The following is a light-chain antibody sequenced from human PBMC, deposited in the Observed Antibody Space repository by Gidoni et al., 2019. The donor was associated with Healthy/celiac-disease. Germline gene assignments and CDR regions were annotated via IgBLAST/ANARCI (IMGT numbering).Light chain of an antibody. CDR3: QPRSNWPRT. Sequence: EIVLTQYPATLSLSPGERATLSCRASQSVSSYLAWYQQKPGQAPRLLIYDASNRATGIPARFRGSGSGPDFTLPISSLEPEDFAVYSCQPRSNWPRTFGQGTKLEIK. CDR2: DAS. V-gene: IGKV3-11*01. J-gene: IGKJ2*01. CDR1: QSVSSY.